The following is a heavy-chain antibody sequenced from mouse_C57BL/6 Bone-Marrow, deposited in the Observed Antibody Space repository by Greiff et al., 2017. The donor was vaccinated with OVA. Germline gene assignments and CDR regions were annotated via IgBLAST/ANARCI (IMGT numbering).Heavy chain of an antibody. CDR1: GYTFTDYY. CDR2: ICPGSGST. CDR3: SRAYYDLDV. V-gene: IGHV1-75*01. D-gene: IGHD1-1*01. Sequence: QVQLQQSGPELVKPGASVKISCKASGYTFTDYYINWVKQRPGQGLEWIGWICPGSGSTYYNEKFKGKATLTVDKSSRTAYLLLSSLTSEDSAVAFCSRAYYDLDVWGTGTTVTVSS. J-gene: IGHJ1*03.